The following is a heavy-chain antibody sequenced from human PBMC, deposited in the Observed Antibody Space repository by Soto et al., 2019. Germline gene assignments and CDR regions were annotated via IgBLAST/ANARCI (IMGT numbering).Heavy chain of an antibody. J-gene: IGHJ4*02. CDR1: GYTFTNYG. Sequence: QVHLVQSGGEVKKPGASVKVSCKASGYTFTNYGVNWVRQAPGQGLEWMGWINTYNGNTNYAHRLQGRVTLTTDTSTRTAYMELRSLTSDDTAVYYCARGSSPVDFDYWGQGTLVTVSS. CDR2: INTYNGNT. CDR3: ARGSSPVDFDY. V-gene: IGHV1-18*01. D-gene: IGHD6-13*01.